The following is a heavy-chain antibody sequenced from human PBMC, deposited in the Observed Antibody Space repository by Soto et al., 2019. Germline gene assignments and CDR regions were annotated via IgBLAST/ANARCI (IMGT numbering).Heavy chain of an antibody. V-gene: IGHV3-23*01. D-gene: IGHD6-13*01. CDR1: GFTFRSYA. Sequence: GGSLRLSCAASGFTFRSYAMSWVRQAPGKGLEWVSGISGSGDSTYYADSVKGRFTISRDKPKNTLYLQMNSLRAEDTAVYYCASGRYSSSWYYFDYWGQGTLVTVSS. CDR3: ASGRYSSSWYYFDY. J-gene: IGHJ4*02. CDR2: ISGSGDST.